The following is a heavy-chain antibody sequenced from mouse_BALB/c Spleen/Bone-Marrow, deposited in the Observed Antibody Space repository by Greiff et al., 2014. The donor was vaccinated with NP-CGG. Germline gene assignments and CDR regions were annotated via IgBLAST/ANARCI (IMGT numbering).Heavy chain of an antibody. CDR3: ARGIDYYAMDY. CDR1: SYTFSSYW. Sequence: QVHVKQSGAELMKPGASVKISCKATSYTFSSYWIEWVKQRPGHGLEWIGEILPGSGSTNYNEKFKGKATFTADTSSNTAYMQLSSLTSEDSAVYYCARGIDYYAMDYWGQGTSVTVSS. CDR2: ILPGSGST. J-gene: IGHJ4*01. V-gene: IGHV1-9*01.